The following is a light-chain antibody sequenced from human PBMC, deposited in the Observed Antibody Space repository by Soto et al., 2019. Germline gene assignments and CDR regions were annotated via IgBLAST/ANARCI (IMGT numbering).Light chain of an antibody. V-gene: IGKV3-11*01. Sequence: VLTQSPATLSLSPGERATLSCRASQSIHTSLAWYQQKPCQPPRLVVYDSTLRANGVPDRFGGSRSGTEFALTINSLEPEDFAVYYCQQRNVWPPITFGQGTRLEIK. CDR1: QSIHTS. CDR3: QQRNVWPPIT. J-gene: IGKJ5*01. CDR2: DST.